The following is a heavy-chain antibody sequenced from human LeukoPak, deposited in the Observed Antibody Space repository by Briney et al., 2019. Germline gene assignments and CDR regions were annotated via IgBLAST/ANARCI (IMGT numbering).Heavy chain of an antibody. CDR1: GFTFSSYA. J-gene: IGHJ6*03. Sequence: GGTLRLSCAASGFTFSSYAMHWVRQAPGKGLEYVSAISSNGGSTYYANSVKGRFTISRDNSKNTLYLQMGSLRAEDMAVYYCARDGGPSHPASYSSTTVAWYYYMDVWGKGTTVTISS. CDR2: ISSNGGST. V-gene: IGHV3-64*01. D-gene: IGHD6-13*01. CDR3: ARDGGPSHPASYSSTTVAWYYYMDV.